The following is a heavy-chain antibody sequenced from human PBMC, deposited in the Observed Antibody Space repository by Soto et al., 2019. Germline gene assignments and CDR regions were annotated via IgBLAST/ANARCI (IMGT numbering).Heavy chain of an antibody. CDR2: INSDGSKK. D-gene: IGHD3-3*01. Sequence: EVQLVESGGGLVQPGGSLRLSCAASGFTFSSHWMHWVRQAPGKGLVWVSRINSDGSKKSADSVKGRFSISRDNAKNTLYLQMNSLRAEDTAVYYCARGWVEGLARQPQSDYWGQGTLVTVSS. CDR1: GFTFSSHW. CDR3: ARGWVEGLARQPQSDY. V-gene: IGHV3-74*01. J-gene: IGHJ4*02.